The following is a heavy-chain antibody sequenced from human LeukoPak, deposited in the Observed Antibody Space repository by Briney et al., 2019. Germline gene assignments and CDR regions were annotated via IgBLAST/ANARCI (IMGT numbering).Heavy chain of an antibody. D-gene: IGHD6-19*01. V-gene: IGHV3-23*01. CDR2: ISGSGGST. CDR3: AKAQSGIAVAESHEDY. CDR1: GFTFSSYA. Sequence: GGSLRLSCAASGFTFSSYAMSWVRQAPGKGLEWVSAISGSGGSTYYADSVKGRFTISRDNSKNTLYLQMNSLRAEDTAVYYCAKAQSGIAVAESHEDYWGQGTLVTVSS. J-gene: IGHJ4*02.